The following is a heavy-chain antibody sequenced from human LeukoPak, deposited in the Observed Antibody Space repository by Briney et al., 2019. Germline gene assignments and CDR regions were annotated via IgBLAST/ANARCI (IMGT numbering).Heavy chain of an antibody. D-gene: IGHD1-26*01. V-gene: IGHV3-30*18. Sequence: GGSLRLSCAASGFTFSSYGMHRVRQAPGKGLEWVAVISYDGSNKYYADSVKGRFTISRDNSKNTLYLQMNSLRAEDAAVYYCAKDLDSGSYYNYYGMDVWGQGTTVTVSS. CDR3: AKDLDSGSYYNYYGMDV. J-gene: IGHJ6*02. CDR1: GFTFSSYG. CDR2: ISYDGSNK.